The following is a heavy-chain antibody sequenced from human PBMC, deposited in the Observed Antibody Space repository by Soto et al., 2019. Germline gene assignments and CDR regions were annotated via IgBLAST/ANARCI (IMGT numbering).Heavy chain of an antibody. CDR3: ARRFCSSTSCYRIFDY. Sequence: SETLSLTCTVSGGSISSYYWSWIRQPPGKGLEWIGYIYYSGSTNYNPSLKSRVTISVDTSKNQFSLRLSSVTAADTAVYYCARRFCSSTSCYRIFDYWGQGTLVTVSS. CDR2: IYYSGST. D-gene: IGHD2-2*02. V-gene: IGHV4-59*08. CDR1: GGSISSYY. J-gene: IGHJ4*02.